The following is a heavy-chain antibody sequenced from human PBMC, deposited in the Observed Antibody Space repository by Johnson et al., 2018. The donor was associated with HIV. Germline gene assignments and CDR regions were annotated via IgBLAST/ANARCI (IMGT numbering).Heavy chain of an antibody. V-gene: IGHV3-13*04. Sequence: VQLVESGGGLVQPGGSLSLSCAASGFTFSNYDMHWVRQATGKGLEWVSAIGTAGATYYPGSVKGRFTISRDNSKNTLYLQMNSLRAEDTALYYCAKGGIATRFFDIWGQGTMVTVSS. CDR1: GFTFSNYD. CDR2: IGTAGAT. D-gene: IGHD6-6*01. J-gene: IGHJ3*02. CDR3: AKGGIATRFFDI.